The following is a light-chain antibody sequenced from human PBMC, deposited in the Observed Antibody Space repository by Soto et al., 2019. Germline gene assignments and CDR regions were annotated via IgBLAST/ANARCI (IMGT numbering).Light chain of an antibody. V-gene: IGLV1-47*02. CDR1: SSNIGSNY. Sequence: QSVLTQPPSASGTPGQRVTISCSGSSSNIGSNYVYWYQQLPGTAPKLLIYSNNHRPSGVPDRFSCSKSGTSAALAISGLRYEDEADYYCSAWYDSLSGVVFGGGTKLTVL. J-gene: IGLJ2*01. CDR3: SAWYDSLSGVV. CDR2: SNN.